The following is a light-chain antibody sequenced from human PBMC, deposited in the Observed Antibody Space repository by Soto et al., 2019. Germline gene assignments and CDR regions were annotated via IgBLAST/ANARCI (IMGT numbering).Light chain of an antibody. Sequence: QSVLTQSPSVSGAPGQRVTLTCTLSSSNIGAGYDGHRYQQLPGTPPKLHIYGNSNRPSGFAVRFCGSKSGTSASLAITGLQVEDEAEYDCQSYNCGLGVYVFGTGTQLTVL. V-gene: IGLV1-40*01. CDR1: SSNIGAGYD. J-gene: IGLJ1*01. CDR3: QSYNCGLGVYV. CDR2: GNS.